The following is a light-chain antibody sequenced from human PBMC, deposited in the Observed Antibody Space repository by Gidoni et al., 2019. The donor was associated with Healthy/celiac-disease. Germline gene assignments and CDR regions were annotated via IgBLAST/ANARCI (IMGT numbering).Light chain of an antibody. V-gene: IGKV4-1*01. CDR2: WAS. J-gene: IGKJ1*01. CDR1: QSVLYSSNNRNY. CDR3: QQYYSTPRT. Sequence: DIVMTQSPDSLAVYLGERATINCKSSQSVLYSSNNRNYLAWYQQKPGQPPKLLIYWASTRESGVPDRFSGRGSGTDFTLTISSLQAEDVAVYYCQQYYSTPRTFGQGTKVEIK.